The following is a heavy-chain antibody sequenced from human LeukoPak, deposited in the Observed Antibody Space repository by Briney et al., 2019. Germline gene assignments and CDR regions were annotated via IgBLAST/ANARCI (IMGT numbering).Heavy chain of an antibody. J-gene: IGHJ1*01. Sequence: SVKVSCKASGGTFSSYAINWVRQAPGQGLEWMGGITPMFGTAKYAQKFQGRVTITADESTSTAYMELSSLRSEDTAVYYCARDSSEFRSLISHWGQGTLVTVSS. CDR1: GGTFSSYA. CDR3: ARDSSEFRSLISH. CDR2: ITPMFGTA. V-gene: IGHV1-69*13. D-gene: IGHD1-14*01.